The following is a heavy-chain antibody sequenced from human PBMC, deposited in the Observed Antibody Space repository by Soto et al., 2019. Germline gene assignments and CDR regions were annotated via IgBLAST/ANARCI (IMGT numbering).Heavy chain of an antibody. CDR2: ISSSGSTI. J-gene: IGHJ4*02. CDR3: AREAVDIVAATYYFDY. V-gene: IGHV3-48*03. Sequence: VGSLRLSCAASGFTFSSYEMNWVRQAPGKGLEWVSYISSSGSTIYYADSVKGRFTISRDNAKNSLYLQMNSLRAEDTAVYYCAREAVDIVAATYYFDYWGQGTLVTVSS. CDR1: GFTFSSYE. D-gene: IGHD5-12*01.